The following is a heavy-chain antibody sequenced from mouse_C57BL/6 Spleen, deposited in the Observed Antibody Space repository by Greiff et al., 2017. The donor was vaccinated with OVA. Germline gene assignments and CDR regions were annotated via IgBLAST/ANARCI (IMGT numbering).Heavy chain of an antibody. CDR3: ARGMDYDVYAMDY. CDR2: INPSNGGT. D-gene: IGHD2-4*01. Sequence: VQLQQSGTELVKPGASVKLSCKASGYTFTSYWMHWVKQRPGQGLEWIGNINPSNGGTNYNEKFKSKATLTVDKSSSTAYMQLSSLTSEDSAVYYCARGMDYDVYAMDYWGQGTSVTVSS. J-gene: IGHJ4*01. V-gene: IGHV1-53*01. CDR1: GYTFTSYW.